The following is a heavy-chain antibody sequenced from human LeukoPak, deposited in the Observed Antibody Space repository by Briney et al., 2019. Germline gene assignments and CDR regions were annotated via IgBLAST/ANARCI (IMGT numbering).Heavy chain of an antibody. CDR1: GNSISSDDW. J-gene: IGHJ4*02. V-gene: IGHV4-4*02. CDR3: ARRQYYDSTGYFVY. Sequence: SETLSLTCTVSGNSISSDDWWTWVRQPPGRGLEWIGEIYHRGGTNYNPSLKSRVTISIDKSRNPFSLQLSSVTAADTAVYYCARRQYYDSTGYFVYWGQGTLVTVSS. CDR2: IYHRGGT. D-gene: IGHD3-22*01.